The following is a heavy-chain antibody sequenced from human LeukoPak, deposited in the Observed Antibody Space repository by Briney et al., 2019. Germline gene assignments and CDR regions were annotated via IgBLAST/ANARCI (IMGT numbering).Heavy chain of an antibody. CDR2: INPDGSEK. D-gene: IGHD6-19*01. Sequence: GGSLRLSCKASGFTFSSYWMSWVRQAPGKGLEWMAKINPDGSEKYYAHPVKGRFTFSRDNAKNSLYLQLNSLRAADTARYSCASAGLYRGAWDEKGLDYWGQGTLVTVSS. CDR1: GFTFSSYW. V-gene: IGHV3-7*05. CDR3: ASAGLYRGAWDEKGLDY. J-gene: IGHJ4*02.